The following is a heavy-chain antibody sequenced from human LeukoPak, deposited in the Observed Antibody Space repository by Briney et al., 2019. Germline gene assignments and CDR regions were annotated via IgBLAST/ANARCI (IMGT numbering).Heavy chain of an antibody. Sequence: SETLSLTCTVSGGSISSYYWSWIRQPPGKGLGWIGYIYYSGSTNYNPSLKSRVTISVDTSKNQFSLKLSSVTAADTAVYYCARHDSHRITIFGVAGDAFDIWGQGTMVTVSS. CDR2: IYYSGST. J-gene: IGHJ3*02. V-gene: IGHV4-59*08. CDR1: GGSISSYY. CDR3: ARHDSHRITIFGVAGDAFDI. D-gene: IGHD3-3*01.